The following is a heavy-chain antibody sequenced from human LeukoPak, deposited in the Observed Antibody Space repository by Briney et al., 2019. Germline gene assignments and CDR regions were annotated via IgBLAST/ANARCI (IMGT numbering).Heavy chain of an antibody. V-gene: IGHV4-34*01. CDR3: ARHIAVVGYFQH. CDR1: GGSFSGYY. J-gene: IGHJ1*01. D-gene: IGHD6-19*01. Sequence: PSETLSLTCAVYGGSFSGYYWSWIRQPPGKGLEWIGEINHSGSTNYNPSLKSRVTISVDTSKNQFSLKLSSVTAADTAVYYCARHIAVVGYFQHWGQSTLVTVSS. CDR2: INHSGST.